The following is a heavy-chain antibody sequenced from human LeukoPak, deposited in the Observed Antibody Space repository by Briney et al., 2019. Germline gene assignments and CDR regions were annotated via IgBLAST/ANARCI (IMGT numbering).Heavy chain of an antibody. J-gene: IGHJ4*02. Sequence: GGSLRLSCAASGFTFSSYGMHWVRQAPGKGLEWVAVISYDGSNKYYADSVKGRFTISRDNSKNTMYLHMNSLRAEDTAVYYCAKLHLSTSYYYDNSGYPPYYFDYWGQGTLVTVSS. CDR3: AKLHLSTSYYYDNSGYPPYYFDY. D-gene: IGHD3-22*01. CDR1: GFTFSSYG. CDR2: ISYDGSNK. V-gene: IGHV3-30*18.